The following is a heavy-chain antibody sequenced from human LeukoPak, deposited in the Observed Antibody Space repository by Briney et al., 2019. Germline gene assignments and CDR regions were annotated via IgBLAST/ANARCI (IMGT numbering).Heavy chain of an antibody. V-gene: IGHV4-34*01. J-gene: IGHJ4*02. CDR2: INHSGST. D-gene: IGHD1-1*01. CDR1: GGSFSGYY. Sequence: SETLSLTCAVYGGSFSGYYWSWIRQPPGKGLEWIGEINHSGSTNYNPSLKSRVTISVDTSKNQFSLKLSSVTAADTAVYYCARVDYRAGTTLDYWGQGTLVTVSS. CDR3: ARVDYRAGTTLDY.